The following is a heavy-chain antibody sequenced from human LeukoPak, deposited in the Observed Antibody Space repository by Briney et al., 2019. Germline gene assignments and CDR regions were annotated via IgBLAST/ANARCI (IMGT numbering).Heavy chain of an antibody. V-gene: IGHV3-11*01. CDR2: ISSSGSTI. D-gene: IGHD5-18*01. Sequence: RGSLRLSCAASGFTFSDYYMSWIRQAPGKGLEWVSYISSSGSTIYYADSVKGRFTISRDNAKNSLYLLMNSLRAEDTAVYYCARRSVDTGMALDYWGQGTLVTVSS. CDR3: ARRSVDTGMALDY. CDR1: GFTFSDYY. J-gene: IGHJ4*02.